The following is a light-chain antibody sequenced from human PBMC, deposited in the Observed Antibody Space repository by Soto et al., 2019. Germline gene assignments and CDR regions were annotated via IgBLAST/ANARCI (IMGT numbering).Light chain of an antibody. CDR3: SSYSRTSTRV. V-gene: IGLV2-14*01. CDR2: EVF. CDR1: SSDLGGYNS. Sequence: QSALTQPASVSGSPGQSITISCTGTSSDLGGYNSVSWFQQHPDKAPKLIIYEVFNRPSGISSRFSGFKPGNTASLTISGLQAEDEADYYCSSYSRTSTRVFGTGTKVTV. J-gene: IGLJ1*01.